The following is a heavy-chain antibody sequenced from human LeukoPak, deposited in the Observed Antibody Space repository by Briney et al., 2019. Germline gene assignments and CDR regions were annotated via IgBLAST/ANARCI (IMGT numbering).Heavy chain of an antibody. CDR3: AKDLGIAAAGTSVKFDY. CDR1: GFTFSSYG. V-gene: IGHV3-33*06. D-gene: IGHD6-13*01. J-gene: IGHJ4*02. CDR2: IWYDGSNK. Sequence: PGRSLRLSCAASGFTFSSYGMHWVRQAPGKGLEWVAVIWYDGSNKYYADSVKGRFTISRDNSKNTLYLQMNSLRAEDTAVYYCAKDLGIAAAGTSVKFDYWGQGTLVTVSS.